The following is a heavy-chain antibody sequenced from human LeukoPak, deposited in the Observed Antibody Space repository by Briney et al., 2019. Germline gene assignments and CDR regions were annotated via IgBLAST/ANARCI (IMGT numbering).Heavy chain of an antibody. V-gene: IGHV4-31*03. J-gene: IGHJ4*02. CDR1: GGSISSGGYY. Sequence: SQTLSLTCTVYGGSISSGGYYWSWIRQHPGKGLEWIGYIYYSGSTYYNPSLKSRVTISVDTSKNQFSLKLSSVTAADTAVYYWASFHIPTYYYDSSGYSRGSTSADYWGQGTLVTVSS. CDR2: IYYSGST. D-gene: IGHD3-22*01. CDR3: ASFHIPTYYYDSSGYSRGSTSADY.